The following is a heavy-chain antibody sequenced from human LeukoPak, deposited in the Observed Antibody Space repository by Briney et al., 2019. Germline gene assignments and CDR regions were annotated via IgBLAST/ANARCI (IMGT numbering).Heavy chain of an antibody. CDR2: IIPIFGTA. CDR3: ARMGSSSWYWEDVYYYYMDV. CDR1: GGTFSSYA. D-gene: IGHD6-13*01. Sequence: SVKVSCKASGGTFSSYAISWVRQAPGQGLEWMGGIIPIFGTANYAQKFQGRVTITADKSTSTAYMELSSLRSEDTAVYYCARMGSSSWYWEDVYYYYMDVWGQGTLVTVSS. J-gene: IGHJ6*03. V-gene: IGHV1-69*06.